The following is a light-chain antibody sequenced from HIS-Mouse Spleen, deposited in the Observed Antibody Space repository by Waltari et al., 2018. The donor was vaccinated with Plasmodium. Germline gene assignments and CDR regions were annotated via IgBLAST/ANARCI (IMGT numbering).Light chain of an antibody. CDR3: QQYNNWSFT. CDR2: GAS. Sequence: EIVMTQSPATLSVSPGERVTLSCRASQSVSSNLAWYQQKPGQAHRLLIYGASTRATGIPARFSGSGSGTEFTLTISSLQSEDFAVYYCQQYNNWSFTFGPGTKVDIK. J-gene: IGKJ3*01. V-gene: IGKV3-15*01. CDR1: QSVSSN.